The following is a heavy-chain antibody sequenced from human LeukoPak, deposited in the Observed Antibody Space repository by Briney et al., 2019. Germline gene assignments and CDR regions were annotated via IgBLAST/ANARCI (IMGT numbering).Heavy chain of an antibody. D-gene: IGHD6-19*01. J-gene: IGHJ6*02. Sequence: GGSLRLSCAASGFTFSSYAMSWVRQAPGKGLEWVSGISGSGGTKYNADSVKGRFTLSRDNSQNTLYLQINSLRAEDTAVYYCAKAKYSSGWYYGLDVWGQGTTVTVSS. CDR2: ISGSGGTK. CDR3: AKAKYSSGWYYGLDV. V-gene: IGHV3-23*01. CDR1: GFTFSSYA.